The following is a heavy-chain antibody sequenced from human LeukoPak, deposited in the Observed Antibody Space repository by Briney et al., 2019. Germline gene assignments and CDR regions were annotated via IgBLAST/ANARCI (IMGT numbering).Heavy chain of an antibody. V-gene: IGHV3-30*02. D-gene: IGHD3-3*01. CDR1: GFTFSSYG. Sequence: PGGSLRLSCAASGFTFSSYGMHWVRQAPGKGLEWVAFIRYDGSNKYYADSVKGRFTISRDNSKNTLYLQMNSLTAEDTAVYYCAKSAIGLFGVGQYYFDYWGQGTLVTVSS. CDR2: IRYDGSNK. J-gene: IGHJ4*02. CDR3: AKSAIGLFGVGQYYFDY.